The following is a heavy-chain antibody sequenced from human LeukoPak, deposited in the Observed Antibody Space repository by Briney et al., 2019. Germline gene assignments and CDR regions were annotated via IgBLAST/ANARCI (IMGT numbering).Heavy chain of an antibody. Sequence: PGGSLRLSCAASGFTFSSYSMNWVRQAPGKGLEWVSSISSSSSYIYYADSVKGRFTISRDNAKNSLYLQMNSLRAEDTAVYYCARGSGPLNFSPDNWFDPWGQGTLVTVSP. CDR1: GFTFSSYS. J-gene: IGHJ5*02. D-gene: IGHD3-3*01. CDR2: ISSSSSYI. V-gene: IGHV3-21*01. CDR3: ARGSGPLNFSPDNWFDP.